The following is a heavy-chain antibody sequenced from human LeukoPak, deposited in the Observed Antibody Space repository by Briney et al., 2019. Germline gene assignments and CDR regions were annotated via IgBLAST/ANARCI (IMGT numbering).Heavy chain of an antibody. CDR3: AKDLFAMTQWEQLGY. J-gene: IGHJ4*02. V-gene: IGHV3-48*01. CDR1: GFTFTIFG. Sequence: PGGSLRLSCAASGFTFTIFGFNWVRQAPGKVPEWVSYIDARSGITYYADSVQGRFTISRDNAQESVFLQMNSLRTEDTAVYYCAKDLFAMTQWEQLGYWGQGTLVTVSS. CDR2: IDARSGIT. D-gene: IGHD1-26*01.